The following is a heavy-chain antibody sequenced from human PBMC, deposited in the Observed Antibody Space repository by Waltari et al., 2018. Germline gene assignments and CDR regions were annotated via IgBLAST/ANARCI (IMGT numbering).Heavy chain of an antibody. V-gene: IGHV1-2*02. CDR1: GYTFTGYY. D-gene: IGHD6-6*01. J-gene: IGHJ4*02. CDR2: INPNCGGT. Sequence: QVQLVQSGAEVKKPGASVKVSCKASGYTFTGYYMHWVRQAPGQGLAWMGWINPNCGGTIYAQKVQGRVTMTRETSISTAYMELSRLRADYTAVYYCAVNGIAAPRFGYWGQGTLVTVSS. CDR3: AVNGIAAPRFGY.